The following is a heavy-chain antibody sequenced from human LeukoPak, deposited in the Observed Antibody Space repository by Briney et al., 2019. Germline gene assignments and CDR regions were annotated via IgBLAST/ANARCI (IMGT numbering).Heavy chain of an antibody. D-gene: IGHD1-1*01. CDR3: ARQNWYYFDY. J-gene: IGHJ4*02. CDR2: IYYSGST. CDR1: GASTINYY. Sequence: SETLSLTCTVSGASTINYYWSWIRQPPGKGLEWIGYIYYSGSTDYNPSLKSRVTMSVDTSKSQFSLKLNSVTAADTAVYYCARQNWYYFDYWGQGALVTVSS. V-gene: IGHV4-59*12.